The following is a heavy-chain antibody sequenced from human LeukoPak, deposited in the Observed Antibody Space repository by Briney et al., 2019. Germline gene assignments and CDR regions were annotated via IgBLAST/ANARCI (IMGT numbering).Heavy chain of an antibody. J-gene: IGHJ4*02. Sequence: GGSLRLSCAASGFTFSSYAMSWVRQAPGKGLEWVSAISGSGGSTYYADSVKGRFTISRDNSKNTLYLQMNSLRAEDTAVYYCAKDLALRDIVVVVAATGSPIDYWGQGTLVTVS. V-gene: IGHV3-23*01. CDR3: AKDLALRDIVVVVAATGSPIDY. D-gene: IGHD2-15*01. CDR2: ISGSGGST. CDR1: GFTFSSYA.